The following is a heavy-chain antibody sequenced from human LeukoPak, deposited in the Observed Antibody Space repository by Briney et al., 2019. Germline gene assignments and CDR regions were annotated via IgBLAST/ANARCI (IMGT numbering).Heavy chain of an antibody. CDR1: GFTFTSSA. CDR2: IVVGSGNT. Sequence: ASVKVSCKASGFTFTSSAVQWVRQARGQRLEWIGWIVVGSGNTNYAQKSQGRVTITRDMSTSTAYMELSSLRSEDTAVYYCATTPHYDFWSPDYWGQGTLVTVSS. D-gene: IGHD3-3*01. CDR3: ATTPHYDFWSPDY. V-gene: IGHV1-58*01. J-gene: IGHJ4*02.